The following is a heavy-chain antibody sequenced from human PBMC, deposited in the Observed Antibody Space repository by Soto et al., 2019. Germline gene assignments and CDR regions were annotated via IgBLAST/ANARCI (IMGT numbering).Heavy chain of an antibody. D-gene: IGHD3-16*01. CDR1: GFSFSNYA. V-gene: IGHV3-23*01. Sequence: GESLKISCAASGFSFSNYAMSWVRQAPGKGLEWVSLISATGGGTYYADSVRGRFTISRDNSHNTLYLQVHSLTAEDTAVYYCAKDRRAGGNSAFYFDLWGQGARVTVSS. CDR2: ISATGGGT. CDR3: AKDRRAGGNSAFYFDL. J-gene: IGHJ5*02.